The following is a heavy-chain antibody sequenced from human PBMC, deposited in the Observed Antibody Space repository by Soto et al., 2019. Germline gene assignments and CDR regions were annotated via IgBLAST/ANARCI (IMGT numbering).Heavy chain of an antibody. V-gene: IGHV4-34*01. D-gene: IGHD2-8*01. CDR2: INHSGST. CDR3: ARAVKGYCTNGVCYPFDY. Sequence: SEPLSLTCAVYGGSFSGYYWSWIRQPPGKGLEWIGEINHSGSTNYNPSLKSRVTISVDTSKNQFSLKLSSVTAADTAVYYCARAVKGYCTNGVCYPFDYWGQGTLVTVSS. CDR1: GGSFSGYY. J-gene: IGHJ4*02.